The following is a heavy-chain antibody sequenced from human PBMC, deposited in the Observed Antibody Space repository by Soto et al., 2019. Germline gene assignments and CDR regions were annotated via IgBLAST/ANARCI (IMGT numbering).Heavy chain of an antibody. Sequence: GGSLRLSCAASGFTFSSYGMHWVRQAPGKGLEWVAVISYDGSNKYYADSVKGRLTISRDNSKNTLYLQMNSLRAEDTAVYYCAKEEYSSGWYYFDYWGQGTLVTVSS. J-gene: IGHJ4*02. CDR3: AKEEYSSGWYYFDY. V-gene: IGHV3-30*18. CDR1: GFTFSSYG. D-gene: IGHD6-19*01. CDR2: ISYDGSNK.